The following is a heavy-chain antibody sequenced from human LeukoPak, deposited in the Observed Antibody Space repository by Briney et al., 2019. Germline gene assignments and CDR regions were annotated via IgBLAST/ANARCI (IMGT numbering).Heavy chain of an antibody. CDR1: GFTVSSNY. V-gene: IGHV3-66*01. CDR3: ARGGLTYYYDSSGYFGY. J-gene: IGHJ4*02. D-gene: IGHD3-22*01. Sequence: GGSLILSCAASGFTVSSNYMSWVRQAPGKGLEWVSVIYSGGSTYYADSVKGRFTISRDNSKNTLYLQMNSLRAEDTAVYYCARGGLTYYYDSSGYFGYWGQGTLVTVSS. CDR2: IYSGGST.